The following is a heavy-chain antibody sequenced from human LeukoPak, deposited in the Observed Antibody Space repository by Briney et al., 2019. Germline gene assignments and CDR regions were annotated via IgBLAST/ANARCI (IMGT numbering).Heavy chain of an antibody. CDR2: ISSSGSTI. CDR1: GFTFSDYY. CDR3: ARVQDYYDSSGYYYWFDP. V-gene: IGHV3-11*01. D-gene: IGHD3-22*01. Sequence: GGSLRLSCAASGFTFSDYYMSWIRQAPGKGLEWVSYISSSGSTIYYADSVKGRFTISRDNAKNSLYLQMNSLRAEDTAVYYCARVQDYYDSSGYYYWFDPWGQGTLVTVSS. J-gene: IGHJ5*02.